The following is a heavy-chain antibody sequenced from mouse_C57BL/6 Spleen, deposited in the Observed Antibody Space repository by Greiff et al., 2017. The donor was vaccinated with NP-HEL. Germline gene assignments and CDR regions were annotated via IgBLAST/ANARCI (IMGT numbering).Heavy chain of an antibody. CDR2: INYDGSST. D-gene: IGHD1-1*01. Sequence: EVKLVESEGGLVQPGSSMKLSCTASGFTFSDYYMAWVRQVPEKGLEWVANINYDGSSTYYLDSLKSRFIISRDNAKNILYLQMSSLKSEDTATYYCARGSSPFYWYFDVWGTGTTVTVSS. CDR3: ARGSSPFYWYFDV. V-gene: IGHV5-16*01. CDR1: GFTFSDYY. J-gene: IGHJ1*03.